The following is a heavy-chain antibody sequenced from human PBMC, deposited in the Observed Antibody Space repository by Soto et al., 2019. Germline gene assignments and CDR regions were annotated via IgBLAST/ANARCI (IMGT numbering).Heavy chain of an antibody. D-gene: IGHD3-16*02. V-gene: IGHV1-2*02. J-gene: IGHJ6*02. CDR2: INPNSGGT. Sequence: ASVKVSCKASGYTFTGYYMHWVRQAPGQGLEWMGWINPNSGGTNYAQKLQGRVTMTRDTSISTAYMELSRLRSDDTAVYYCARVSVPYYYYGMDVWGQGTTVTVSS. CDR3: ARVSVPYYYYGMDV. CDR1: GYTFTGYY.